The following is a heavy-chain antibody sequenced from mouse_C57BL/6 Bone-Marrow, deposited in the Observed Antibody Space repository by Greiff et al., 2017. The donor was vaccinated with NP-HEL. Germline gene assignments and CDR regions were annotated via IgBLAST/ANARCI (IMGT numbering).Heavy chain of an antibody. D-gene: IGHD2-1*01. CDR1: GYTFTSYW. J-gene: IGHJ2*01. Sequence: QVQLQQPGAELVMPGASAKLSCKASGYTFTSYWMHWVKQRPGQGLEWIGEIDPSDSYTNYNQKFKGKSTLTVDKSSSTAYMQLSSLTSEDSAVYYCARGSIYYGNYDYFDYWGQGTTLTVSS. CDR2: IDPSDSYT. CDR3: ARGSIYYGNYDYFDY. V-gene: IGHV1-69*01.